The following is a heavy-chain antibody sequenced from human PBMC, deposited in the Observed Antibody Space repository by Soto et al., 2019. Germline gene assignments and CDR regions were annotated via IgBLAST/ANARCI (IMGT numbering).Heavy chain of an antibody. D-gene: IGHD6-13*01. CDR3: ARGGYSSSWSGAFDI. CDR1: GFTFSSYA. CDR2: ISGSGGDP. V-gene: IGHV3-23*01. Sequence: EVQLLESGGGLVQPGGSLRLSCAASGFTFSSYAMSWVRQAPGKGLEWVSAISGSGGDPKYLGSVKGRFTISRENAKNSLYLQMNSLRAGDTAVYYCARGGYSSSWSGAFDIWGQGTMVTVSS. J-gene: IGHJ3*02.